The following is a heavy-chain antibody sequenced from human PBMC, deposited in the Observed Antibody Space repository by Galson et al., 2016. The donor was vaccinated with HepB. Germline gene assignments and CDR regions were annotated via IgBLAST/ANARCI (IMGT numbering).Heavy chain of an antibody. CDR1: GFTFSSYW. Sequence: SLRLSCAASGFTFSSYWMHWVRQAPGKGLVWVSRIDRYGSSTGYADSVKGRFTISRDNAKNTLFLHMNSLRVEDTAVYYCARDGDAYNFDYWGQGTLVTVSS. D-gene: IGHD5-24*01. CDR2: IDRYGSST. CDR3: ARDGDAYNFDY. J-gene: IGHJ4*02. V-gene: IGHV3-74*01.